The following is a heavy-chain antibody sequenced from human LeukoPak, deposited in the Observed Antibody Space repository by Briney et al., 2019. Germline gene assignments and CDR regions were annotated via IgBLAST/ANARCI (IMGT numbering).Heavy chain of an antibody. Sequence: GGSLRLSCAASGFTFSSYAMSWVRQAPGKGLEWVSAISGSGGSTYYADSVKGRFTISRDNSKNTLYLQMNSLRAEDTAVYYCARDHRQRWLQFGWFDPSGQGTLVTVSS. CDR1: GFTFSSYA. CDR2: ISGSGGST. J-gene: IGHJ5*02. CDR3: ARDHRQRWLQFGWFDP. D-gene: IGHD5-24*01. V-gene: IGHV3-23*01.